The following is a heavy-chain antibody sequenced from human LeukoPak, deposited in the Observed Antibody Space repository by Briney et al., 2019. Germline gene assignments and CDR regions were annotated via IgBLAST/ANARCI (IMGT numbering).Heavy chain of an antibody. D-gene: IGHD3-10*01. CDR1: GYTFCNYD. CDR3: ARGRSFWFDP. J-gene: IGHJ5*01. CDR2: MNPKSGNT. V-gene: IGHV1-8*01. Sequence: GASVKVSCKASGYTFCNYDINWVRQATGQGLEWMGWMNPKSGNTGYAQKFKGRVTMTRNTSTSTAYMDLSSLTSEDTAVYYCARGRSFWFDPWGQGTLVTVSS.